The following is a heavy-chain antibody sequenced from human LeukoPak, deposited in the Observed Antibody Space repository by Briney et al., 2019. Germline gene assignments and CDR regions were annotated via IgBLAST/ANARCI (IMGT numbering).Heavy chain of an antibody. CDR2: INHNGST. CDR1: GGSFSGHY. D-gene: IGHD5-24*01. J-gene: IGHJ3*02. V-gene: IGHV4-34*01. Sequence: SETLSLTCAVYGGSFSGHYWSWIRQPPGKGLEWIGEINHNGSTNYNPSLKSRVTISVDTSKNQFSLKLSSVTAADTAVYYCARADGYNLVAFDIWGQGTMVTVSS. CDR3: ARADGYNLVAFDI.